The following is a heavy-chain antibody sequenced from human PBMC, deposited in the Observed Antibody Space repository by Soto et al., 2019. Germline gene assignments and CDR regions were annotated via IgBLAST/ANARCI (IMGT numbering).Heavy chain of an antibody. J-gene: IGHJ5*02. CDR1: GFTFSSYW. V-gene: IGHV3-7*01. Sequence: EVQLVESGGGLVQPGGSLRLSCAASGFTFSSYWMSWVRQAPGKELEWVANIKQDGSEKYYVDSVKGRFTISRDNAKNSLYLQMNSLRAEDTAVYYCARYTQRIAAAGTWFDPWGQGTLVTVSS. CDR2: IKQDGSEK. CDR3: ARYTQRIAAAGTWFDP. D-gene: IGHD6-13*01.